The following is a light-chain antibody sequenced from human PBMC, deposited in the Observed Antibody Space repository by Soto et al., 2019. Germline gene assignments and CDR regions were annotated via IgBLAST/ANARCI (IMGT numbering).Light chain of an antibody. J-gene: IGKJ1*01. CDR2: GSS. CDR3: QHYNSYSEA. CDR1: QSVSATY. V-gene: IGKV3-20*01. Sequence: EVVLTQSPGTLSLSPGERATLSVRASQSVSATYIAWYQQKSGQAPRLLLYGSSSRATGVADRFSGSGSGTDFTLTISSLQPDDFATYYCQHYNSYSEAFGQGTKVDIK.